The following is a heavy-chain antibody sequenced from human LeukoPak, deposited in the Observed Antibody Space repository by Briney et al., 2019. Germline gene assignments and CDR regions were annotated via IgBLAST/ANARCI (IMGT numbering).Heavy chain of an antibody. Sequence: PSETLSLTCAVYGGSFSGYYWGWIPQTPGRGLEWSGEINHSGSTNYNPSLKSPVTISVDTSKNQFSLKLSSVTAADTAVYYCASHEAGIAVAGDWFDPWGQGTLVTVSS. CDR2: INHSGST. V-gene: IGHV4-34*01. D-gene: IGHD6-19*01. CDR1: GGSFSGYY. CDR3: ASHEAGIAVAGDWFDP. J-gene: IGHJ5*02.